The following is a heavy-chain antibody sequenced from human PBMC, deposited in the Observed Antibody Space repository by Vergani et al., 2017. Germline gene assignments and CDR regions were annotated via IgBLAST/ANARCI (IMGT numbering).Heavy chain of an antibody. CDR1: GYTFTGYY. Sequence: QVQLVQSGAEVKKPGASVKVSCKASGYTFTGYYMHWVRQAPGQGLEWMGWINPNSGGTNYAQKFQGRVTMTRDTSISTAYMELSRLRSDDAAVYYCASNSLIVVVPAAIDYYYMDVWGKGTTVTVSS. J-gene: IGHJ6*03. CDR3: ASNSLIVVVPAAIDYYYMDV. CDR2: INPNSGGT. V-gene: IGHV1-2*02. D-gene: IGHD2-2*01.